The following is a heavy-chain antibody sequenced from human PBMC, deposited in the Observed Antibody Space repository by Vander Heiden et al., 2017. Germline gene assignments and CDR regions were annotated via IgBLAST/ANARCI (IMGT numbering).Heavy chain of an antibody. CDR3: ARHGGYSYGYRRGSFDY. CDR1: GGSISSSSYY. J-gene: IGHJ4*02. V-gene: IGHV4-39*01. CDR2: IYYSGST. Sequence: QLQLQESGPGLVKPSETLSLTCTVSGGSISSSSYYWGWIRQPPGKGLEWIGSIYYSGSTYYNPSLKSRVTISVDTSKNQFSLKMSSVTAADTAVYYCARHGGYSYGYRRGSFDYWGQGTLVTVYS. D-gene: IGHD5-18*01.